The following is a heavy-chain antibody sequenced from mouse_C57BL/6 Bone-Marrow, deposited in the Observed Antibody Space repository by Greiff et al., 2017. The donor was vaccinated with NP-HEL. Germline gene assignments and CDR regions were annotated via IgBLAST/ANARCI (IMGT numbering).Heavy chain of an antibody. CDR3: DYYGSSDWYFDV. CDR2: IYPRSGNT. D-gene: IGHD1-1*01. CDR1: GYTFTSYG. J-gene: IGHJ1*03. Sequence: VQVVESGAELARPGASVKLSCKASGYTFTSYGISWVKQRTGQGLEWIGEIYPRSGNTYYNEKFKGKATLTADKSSSTAYMELRSLTSEDSAVYFCDYYGSSDWYFDVWGTGTTVTVSS. V-gene: IGHV1-81*01.